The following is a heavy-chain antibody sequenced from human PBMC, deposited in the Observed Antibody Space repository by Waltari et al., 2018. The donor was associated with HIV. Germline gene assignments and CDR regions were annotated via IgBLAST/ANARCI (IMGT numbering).Heavy chain of an antibody. Sequence: EVQLLESGGGLVQPGGSLRLSCAASGFTFSNYAMSWVRQAPGKGLEWVSAISGSAYSTYYAESVKGRFTISIDNSKNKLYLQMNSLRAEDTAVYFCVKEHQYSHTWYSYYGMDVWGQGTTVTVSS. V-gene: IGHV3-23*01. J-gene: IGHJ6*02. CDR2: ISGSAYST. D-gene: IGHD6-13*01. CDR1: GFTFSNYA. CDR3: VKEHQYSHTWYSYYGMDV.